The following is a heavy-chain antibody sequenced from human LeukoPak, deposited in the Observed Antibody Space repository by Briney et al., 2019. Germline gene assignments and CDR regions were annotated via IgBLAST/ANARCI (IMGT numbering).Heavy chain of an antibody. V-gene: IGHV4-4*07. J-gene: IGHJ6*03. Sequence: SETLSLTCTVSGGSISSYYWSWIRQPAGKGLECIGRIYTSGSTNYNPSLKSRVTMSVDTSKNQFSLKLSSVTAADTAVYYCARDPIYYYGSGSYYMDAWGKGTTVTVSS. CDR1: GGSISSYY. D-gene: IGHD3-10*01. CDR3: ARDPIYYYGSGSYYMDA. CDR2: IYTSGST.